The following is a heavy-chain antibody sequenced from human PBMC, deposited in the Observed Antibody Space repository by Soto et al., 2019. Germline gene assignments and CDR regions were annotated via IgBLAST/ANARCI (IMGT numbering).Heavy chain of an antibody. Sequence: GESLKISCKGSGYSFTSYWIGWVRQMPGKGLEWMGIIYPGDSDTRYSPSFQGHVTISADKSISTAYLQWSSLKASDTAMYYCARRRTRAARPYYYGMDVWGQGTTVPVSS. V-gene: IGHV5-51*01. CDR3: ARRRTRAARPYYYGMDV. J-gene: IGHJ6*02. D-gene: IGHD6-6*01. CDR2: IYPGDSDT. CDR1: GYSFTSYW.